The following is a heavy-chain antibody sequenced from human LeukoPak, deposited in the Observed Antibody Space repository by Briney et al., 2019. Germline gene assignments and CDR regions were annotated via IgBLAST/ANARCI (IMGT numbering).Heavy chain of an antibody. CDR1: GGPISSYY. CDR3: ARDDGYSYGSDAFDI. D-gene: IGHD5-18*01. J-gene: IGHJ3*02. V-gene: IGHV4-4*07. Sequence: SETLSLTCTVSGGPISSYYWSWIRQPAGKGLEWIGRIYTSGSTNYNPSLKSRVTMSVDASKNQFSLKLSSVTAADTAVYYCARDDGYSYGSDAFDIWGQGTMVTVSS. CDR2: IYTSGST.